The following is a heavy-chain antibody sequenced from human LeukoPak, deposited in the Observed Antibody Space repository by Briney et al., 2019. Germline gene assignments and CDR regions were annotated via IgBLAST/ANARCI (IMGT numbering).Heavy chain of an antibody. V-gene: IGHV3-23*01. CDR1: GFTFSSYA. CDR2: ISGSGGST. CDR3: ATVGATMEGAYDY. Sequence: PGGSLRLSCAASGFTFSSYAMSWVRQAPGKGLEWVSAISGSGGSTYYADSVKGRFTISRDNSKNTLYLRMNSLRAEDTAVYYCATVGATMEGAYDYWGQGTLVTVSS. J-gene: IGHJ4*02. D-gene: IGHD1-26*01.